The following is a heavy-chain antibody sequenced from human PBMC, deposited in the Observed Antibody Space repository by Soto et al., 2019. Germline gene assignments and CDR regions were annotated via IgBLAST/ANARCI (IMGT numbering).Heavy chain of an antibody. V-gene: IGHV3-49*03. Sequence: GGSLRLSCTASGFTFGDYAMSWFRQAPGKGLEWVGFIRSKAYGGTTEYAASVKGRFTISRDDSKSIAYLQMNSLKTEDTAVYYCTRDPGMGYYYYYMDVWGKGTTVTVSS. J-gene: IGHJ6*03. CDR3: TRDPGMGYYYYYMDV. CDR1: GFTFGDYA. CDR2: IRSKAYGGTT.